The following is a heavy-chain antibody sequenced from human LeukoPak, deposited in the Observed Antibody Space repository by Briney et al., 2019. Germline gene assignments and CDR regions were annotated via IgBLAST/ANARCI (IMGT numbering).Heavy chain of an antibody. CDR1: GGSISSYY. V-gene: IGHV4-59*01. CDR3: ARGEDLIDYYGMDV. CDR2: IYYSGST. Sequence: SETLCLTCTVSGGSISSYYWSWIRQPPGKGLEWIGYIYYSGSTKYNPSLKSRVTISVDTSKNQFSLKLSSVAAADTAVHYCARGEDLIDYYGMDVWGQGTTVTVSS. J-gene: IGHJ6*02. D-gene: IGHD2-15*01.